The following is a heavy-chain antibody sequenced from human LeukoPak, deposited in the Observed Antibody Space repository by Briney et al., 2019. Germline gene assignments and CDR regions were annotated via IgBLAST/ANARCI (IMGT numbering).Heavy chain of an antibody. CDR2: INHSGST. Sequence: SETLSLTCAVYGGSFSGYYWSWIRQPPGKGLEWMGEINHSGSTNYNPSLKSRVTISVDTSKNQFSLKLSSVTAADTAVYYCARGLGHPRFLRLSIIFGYNWFDPWGQGTLVTVSS. J-gene: IGHJ5*02. CDR1: GGSFSGYY. D-gene: IGHD2/OR15-2a*01. V-gene: IGHV4-34*01. CDR3: ARGLGHPRFLRLSIIFGYNWFDP.